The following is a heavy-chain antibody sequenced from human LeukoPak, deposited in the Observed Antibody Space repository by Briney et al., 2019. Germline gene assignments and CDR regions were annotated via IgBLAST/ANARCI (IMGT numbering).Heavy chain of an antibody. J-gene: IGHJ5*02. Sequence: GGSLRLSCAASGFTFSSYAMSWVRQAPGKGLEWVSAISGSGGSTYYADSVKGRFTISRDNSKNTLYLQMNSLRAEDTAVYYCAKDWRMFTIFGVLDPWGQGTLVTVSS. V-gene: IGHV3-23*01. D-gene: IGHD3-3*01. CDR1: GFTFSSYA. CDR2: ISGSGGST. CDR3: AKDWRMFTIFGVLDP.